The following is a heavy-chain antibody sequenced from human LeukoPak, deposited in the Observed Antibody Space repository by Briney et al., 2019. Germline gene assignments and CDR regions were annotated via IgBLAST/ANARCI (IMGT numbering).Heavy chain of an antibody. D-gene: IGHD1-7*01. Sequence: SQTLSLTCTVSGGSISSGSYYWSWLRQPGGKGLEWIGRIYTSGSTNYNPSLKSRVTISVDTSKNQFSLKLSSVTAADTAVYYCARVASVTGTRAYGVFDYWGQGTLVTVSS. CDR1: GGSISSGSYY. CDR3: ARVASVTGTRAYGVFDY. J-gene: IGHJ4*02. CDR2: IYTSGST. V-gene: IGHV4-61*02.